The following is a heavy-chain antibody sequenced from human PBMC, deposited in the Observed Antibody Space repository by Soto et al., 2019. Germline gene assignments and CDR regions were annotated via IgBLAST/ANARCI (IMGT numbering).Heavy chain of an antibody. Sequence: GGSLRLSCAASGFTFSSYGMHWVRQAPGKGLEWVAVISYDGSNKYYADSVKGRFTISRDNSKNTLYLQMNSLRAEDTAVYYCAKDLRLYIAAAGTHLDYWGQGTLVTVSS. CDR3: AKDLRLYIAAAGTHLDY. CDR1: GFTFSSYG. D-gene: IGHD6-13*01. J-gene: IGHJ4*02. CDR2: ISYDGSNK. V-gene: IGHV3-30*18.